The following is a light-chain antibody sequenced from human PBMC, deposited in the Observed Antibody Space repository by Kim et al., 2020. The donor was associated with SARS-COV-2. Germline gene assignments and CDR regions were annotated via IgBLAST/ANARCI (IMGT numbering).Light chain of an antibody. CDR2: DAT. CDR3: LVSYPDARV. CDR1: TGAVTSGHY. V-gene: IGLV7-46*01. Sequence: PGGTLRLSGGSGTGAVTSGHYRLWFQQKPGQAPQSLIYDATNRHSWTPARFSGSLLGGEAALTLSGARPEDEADYYCLVSYPDARVFGGGTQLTVL. J-gene: IGLJ3*02.